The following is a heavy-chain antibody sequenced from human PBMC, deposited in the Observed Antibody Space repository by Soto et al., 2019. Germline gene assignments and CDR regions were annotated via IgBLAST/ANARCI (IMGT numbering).Heavy chain of an antibody. CDR2: IWPGHSNP. CDR3: ARHGSAPYSTTWYGDY. Sequence: PGESLKISCKGSGYIFTNYWIAWVRQMPGKGLEWMGIIWPGHSNPKYSPSFEGQVTISADESISTAYLQWRSLEASDTAMYYCARHGSAPYSTTWYGDYWGKGTLVTVSS. CDR1: GYIFTNYW. V-gene: IGHV5-51*01. J-gene: IGHJ4*02. D-gene: IGHD6-13*01.